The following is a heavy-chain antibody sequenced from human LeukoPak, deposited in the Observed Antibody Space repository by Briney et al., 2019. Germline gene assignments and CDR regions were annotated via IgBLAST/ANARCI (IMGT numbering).Heavy chain of an antibody. Sequence: GGSLRLSCAASELSVSSNYMSWVRQAPGKGPEWVSILYGDGRSFCPDSLKDRFTTSRDNSKNTLYLQVNSLRAEDTAVYYCARVLAVGSAVDAFDIWGQGTMVTVSS. V-gene: IGHV3-66*01. J-gene: IGHJ3*02. D-gene: IGHD2-15*01. CDR3: ARVLAVGSAVDAFDI. CDR2: LYGDGRS. CDR1: ELSVSSNY.